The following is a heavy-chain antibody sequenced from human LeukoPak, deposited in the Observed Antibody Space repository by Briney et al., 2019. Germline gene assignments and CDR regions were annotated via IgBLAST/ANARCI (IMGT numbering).Heavy chain of an antibody. CDR1: GYTFTTYD. V-gene: IGHV1-8*01. CDR3: AVPPMKATVTTSYYYYYMDV. J-gene: IGHJ6*03. Sequence: ASVKVSCKASGYTFTTYDINWVRQATGQGLEWMGSMNPNSGNTDYAQKFQGRVTMTRNTSISTAYMELSSLRSEDTAVYYCAVPPMKATVTTSYYYYYMDVWGKGTTVTVSS. D-gene: IGHD4-17*01. CDR2: MNPNSGNT.